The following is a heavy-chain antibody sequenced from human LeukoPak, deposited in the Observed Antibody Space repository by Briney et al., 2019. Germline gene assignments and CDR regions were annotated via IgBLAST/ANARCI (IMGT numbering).Heavy chain of an antibody. Sequence: GSLRLSCAASGFPFSTYAMSWVRQAPGKGLEWVSAISGSGDSTYYADSVKGRFTISRDNSKNTLYLQMNSLRADDTAVYYCAKGDYYDSSGYSIPFDYWGQGTLVTVSS. J-gene: IGHJ4*02. V-gene: IGHV3-23*01. CDR3: AKGDYYDSSGYSIPFDY. CDR2: ISGSGDST. CDR1: GFPFSTYA. D-gene: IGHD3-22*01.